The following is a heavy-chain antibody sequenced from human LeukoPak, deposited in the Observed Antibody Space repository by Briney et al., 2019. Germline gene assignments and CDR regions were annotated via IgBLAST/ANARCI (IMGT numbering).Heavy chain of an antibody. V-gene: IGHV4-34*01. Sequence: SETLSLTCAVYGGSFSGYYWSWIRQPPGKGLGWIGEINHSGSTNYNPSLKSRVTISVDTSKNQFSLKLSSVTAADTAVYYCARLRSFLGGVGDYFDYWGQGTLVTVSS. D-gene: IGHD2-15*01. CDR3: ARLRSFLGGVGDYFDY. CDR2: INHSGST. CDR1: GGSFSGYY. J-gene: IGHJ4*02.